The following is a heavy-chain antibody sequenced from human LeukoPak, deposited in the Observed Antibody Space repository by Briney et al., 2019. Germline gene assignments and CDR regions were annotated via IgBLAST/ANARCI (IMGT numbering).Heavy chain of an antibody. V-gene: IGHV4-39*01. J-gene: IGHJ4*02. CDR3: ARWVSTSRGYFDY. CDR2: IYYSGST. CDR1: GGSITSSSLY. Sequence: SETLSLTCTISGGSITSSSLYWGWIRQPPGKGLEWIGNIYYSGSTYYNPSLKSRVTISVDTSKNQFSLKLSSVTAADTAVYYCARWVSTSRGYFDYWGQGTLVTVSS. D-gene: IGHD5/OR15-5a*01.